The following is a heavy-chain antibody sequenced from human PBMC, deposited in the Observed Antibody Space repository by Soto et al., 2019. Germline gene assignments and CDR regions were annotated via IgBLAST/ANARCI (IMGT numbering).Heavy chain of an antibody. V-gene: IGHV5-51*01. CDR1: GYNFAGYW. CDR3: ARGGVSTRTFDY. Sequence: GASLKIACKGSGYNFAGYWIAWGRQMPGKGLELMGIIYPSDSDTRYRPSFQGQVTLSADKSISSAYLQWSSLRASDTAMYYCARGGVSTRTFDYWGQGTPVTVSS. J-gene: IGHJ4*02. D-gene: IGHD3-3*01. CDR2: IYPSDSDT.